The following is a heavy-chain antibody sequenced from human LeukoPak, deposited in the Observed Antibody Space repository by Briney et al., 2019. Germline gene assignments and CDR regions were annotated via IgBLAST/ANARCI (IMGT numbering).Heavy chain of an antibody. D-gene: IGHD2-21*02. CDR3: ARKQAYCGGDCYSILDY. J-gene: IGHJ4*02. V-gene: IGHV4-4*02. Sequence: SGSTNYNPSLKSRVTISVDKSKNQFSLKLSSVTAADTAVYYCARKQAYCGGDCYSILDYWGQGTLVTVSS. CDR2: SGST.